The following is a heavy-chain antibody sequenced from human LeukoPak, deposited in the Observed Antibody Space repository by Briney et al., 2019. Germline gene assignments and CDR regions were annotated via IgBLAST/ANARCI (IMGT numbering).Heavy chain of an antibody. CDR1: GFTFSSYA. D-gene: IGHD6-19*01. Sequence: GGSLRLSCAASGFTFSSYAMTWVRQPPGKGLEGVSSITGSTGSTYYADSVKGRFTISRDNSKNTLYLQMNSLRAEDTALYYCAKDAYSSGWYAFDYWGQGTLVTVSS. V-gene: IGHV3-23*01. J-gene: IGHJ4*02. CDR2: ITGSTGST. CDR3: AKDAYSSGWYAFDY.